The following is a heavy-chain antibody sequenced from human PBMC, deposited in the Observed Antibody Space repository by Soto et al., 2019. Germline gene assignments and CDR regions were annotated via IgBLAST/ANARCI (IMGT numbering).Heavy chain of an antibody. CDR1: GFTFSSYG. V-gene: IGHV3-30*03. Sequence: LRLSCAASGFTFSSYGMHWVRQAPGKGLEWVAVISYYGSNKYYADSVKGRFTISRDNSKNTLYLQMNSLRAEDTAVYYCARDNWNYVSAFDIWGQGTMGTVSS. CDR3: ARDNWNYVSAFDI. D-gene: IGHD1-7*01. J-gene: IGHJ3*02. CDR2: ISYYGSNK.